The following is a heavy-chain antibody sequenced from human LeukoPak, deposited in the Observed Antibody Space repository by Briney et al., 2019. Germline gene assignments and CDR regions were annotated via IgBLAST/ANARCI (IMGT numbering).Heavy chain of an antibody. CDR3: ARQGVYCGGDCFGPSARIDY. CDR2: IYPGDCDT. V-gene: IGHV5-51*01. D-gene: IGHD2-21*02. J-gene: IGHJ4*02. Sequence: GESLQISCKGSGYSFTSYWIGWVRQLPGKGLEGMGIIYPGDCDTRYSPSFQGQVTISADKSISTAYLQWSSLKASDTAMYYCARQGVYCGGDCFGPSARIDYWGQGTLVTVSS. CDR1: GYSFTSYW.